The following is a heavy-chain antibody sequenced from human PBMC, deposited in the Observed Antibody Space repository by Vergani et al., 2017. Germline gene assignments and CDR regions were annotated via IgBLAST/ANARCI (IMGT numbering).Heavy chain of an antibody. CDR3: ARDDAGSGRYMAWLDP. CDR1: GYTFIDYY. D-gene: IGHD1-26*01. J-gene: IGHJ5*02. Sequence: QVHLVQSGAEVKKPGASVKISCMTSGYTFIDYYIHWIRQAPGQGLEWMGWINPKSGVTNYAQKFQGRVTMTRDTSISTAYMELTSLTSADTAIFYCARDDAGSGRYMAWLDPWGQGSPVIGSS. V-gene: IGHV1-2*02. CDR2: INPKSGVT.